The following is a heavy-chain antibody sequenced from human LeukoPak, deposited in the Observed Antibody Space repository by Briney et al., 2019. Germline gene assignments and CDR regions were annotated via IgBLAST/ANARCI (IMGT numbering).Heavy chain of an antibody. V-gene: IGHV4-30-4*01. J-gene: IGHJ5*02. CDR1: GGSVSSGSYY. CDR2: IYYSGST. CDR3: ARAGGCSSTSCYAAPFDP. Sequence: SETLSLTCTVSGGSVSSGSYYWSWIRQPPGKGLEWIGYIYYSGSTYYNPSLKSRVTISVDTSKNQFSLKLSSVTAADTAVYYCARAGGCSSTSCYAAPFDPWGQGTLVTVSS. D-gene: IGHD2-2*01.